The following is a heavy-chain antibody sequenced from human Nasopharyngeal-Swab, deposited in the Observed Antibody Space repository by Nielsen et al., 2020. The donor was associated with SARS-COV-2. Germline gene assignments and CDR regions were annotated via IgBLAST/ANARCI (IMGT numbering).Heavy chain of an antibody. CDR3: ARDQGLRYYYDSSGCLDY. CDR2: ISSSSSTI. D-gene: IGHD3-22*01. Sequence: GGSLRLSCAASGFTFSSYSMNWVRQAPGKGLEWVSYISSSSSTIYYADSVKGRFTISRDNAKNSPYLQMNSLRDEDTAVYYCARDQGLRYYYDSSGCLDYWGQGTLVTVSS. V-gene: IGHV3-48*02. CDR1: GFTFSSYS. J-gene: IGHJ4*02.